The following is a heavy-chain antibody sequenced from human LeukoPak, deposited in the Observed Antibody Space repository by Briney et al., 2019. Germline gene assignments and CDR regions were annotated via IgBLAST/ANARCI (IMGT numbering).Heavy chain of an antibody. Sequence: PSETLSLTCTVSGGSISSSSYYWSWIRQPPGKGLEWIGNIYYSGSTNYNPSLKSRVTISVDTSKNQFSLKLSSVTAADTAVYYCARGGKSYDYVWGSYRHKYYFDYWGQGTLVTVSS. CDR1: GGSISSSSYY. CDR2: IYYSGST. V-gene: IGHV4-61*01. D-gene: IGHD3-16*02. CDR3: ARGGKSYDYVWGSYRHKYYFDY. J-gene: IGHJ4*02.